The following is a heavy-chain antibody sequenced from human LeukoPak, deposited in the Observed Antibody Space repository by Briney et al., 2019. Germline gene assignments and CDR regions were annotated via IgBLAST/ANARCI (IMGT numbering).Heavy chain of an antibody. J-gene: IGHJ4*02. D-gene: IGHD3-10*01. CDR2: IYYSGST. CDR3: ARDARVQKWFGEVIMTTTYYFDD. Sequence: SETLSLTCTVSGGSISSYYWSWIRQPPGKGLEWIGFIYYSGSTNYKPSLKSRVTISVDTSKNQFSLKLTSVTAADTAVYYCARDARVQKWFGEVIMTTTYYFDDWGQGTLVTVSS. V-gene: IGHV4-59*12. CDR1: GGSISSYY.